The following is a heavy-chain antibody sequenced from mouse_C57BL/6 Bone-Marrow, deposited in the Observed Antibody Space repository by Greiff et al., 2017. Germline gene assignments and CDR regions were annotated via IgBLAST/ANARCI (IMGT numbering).Heavy chain of an antibody. Sequence: EVKLVESVAELVRPGASVKLSCTASGFNIKNTYMHWVKQRPEQGLEWIGRIDPANGNTKYAPKFQGKATITADTSSNTAYLQLSSLTSEDTAIYYCARGGYDGYWVGYFDVWGTGTTVTVSS. CDR1: GFNIKNTY. J-gene: IGHJ1*03. V-gene: IGHV14-3*01. D-gene: IGHD2-3*01. CDR3: ARGGYDGYWVGYFDV. CDR2: IDPANGNT.